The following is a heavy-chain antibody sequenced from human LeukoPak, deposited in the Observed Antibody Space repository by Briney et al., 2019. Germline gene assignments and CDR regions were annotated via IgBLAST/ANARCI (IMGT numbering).Heavy chain of an antibody. CDR1: GDSISSYY. V-gene: IGHV4-59*12. D-gene: IGHD3-10*01. CDR3: AKAYYYGSGSSFDY. CDR2: IYYSGST. Sequence: PSETLSLTCTVSGDSISSYYWSWIRQPPGKGLEWIGYIYYSGSTYYNPSLKSRVTISVDTSKNQFSLKLSSVTAADTAVYYCAKAYYYGSGSSFDYWGQGTLVTVSS. J-gene: IGHJ4*02.